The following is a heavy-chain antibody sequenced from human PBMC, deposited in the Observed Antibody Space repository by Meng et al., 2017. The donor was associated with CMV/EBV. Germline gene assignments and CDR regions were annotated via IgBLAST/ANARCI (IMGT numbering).Heavy chain of an antibody. D-gene: IGHD6-13*01. CDR1: GFTFSSYA. CDR3: AKVLGYSSSWCDAFDI. Sequence: GESLKISCAASGFTFSSYAMSWVRPAPGKGLEWVSAISGSGGSTYYADSVKGRFTISRDNSKNTLYLQMNSLRAEDTAVYYCAKVLGYSSSWCDAFDIWGQGTMVTVSS. CDR2: ISGSGGST. J-gene: IGHJ3*02. V-gene: IGHV3-23*01.